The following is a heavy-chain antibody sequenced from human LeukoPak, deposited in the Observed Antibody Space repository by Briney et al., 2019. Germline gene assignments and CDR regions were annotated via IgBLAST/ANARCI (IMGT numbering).Heavy chain of an antibody. J-gene: IGHJ5*02. CDR2: ISTSSSYI. V-gene: IGHV3-21*01. Sequence: PGGSLRLSCAGSGFTFSRYSMNWVRQAPGKGLEWVSSISTSSSYIYYADSVKGRFTISRDNARNSLYLQMNTLRAEDTAVYSCARGADGVSSNSRGWFDPWGQGTLVTVSS. CDR3: ARGADGVSSNSRGWFDP. D-gene: IGHD2-15*01. CDR1: GFTFSRYS.